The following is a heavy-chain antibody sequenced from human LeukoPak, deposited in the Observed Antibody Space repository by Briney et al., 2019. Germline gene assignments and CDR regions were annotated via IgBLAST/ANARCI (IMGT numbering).Heavy chain of an antibody. J-gene: IGHJ6*02. D-gene: IGHD1-26*01. CDR2: MNPNSGNT. CDR3: ASRIGVRELYYYYGMDV. Sequence: GASVKVSCKASGYTFTSYDINWVRQATGQGLELMGWMNPNSGNTGYAQKYQGSVTMTRNTSISTAYMELSSLRSEDTAVYYCASRIGVRELYYYYGMDVWGQGTTVTVSS. CDR1: GYTFTSYD. V-gene: IGHV1-8*01.